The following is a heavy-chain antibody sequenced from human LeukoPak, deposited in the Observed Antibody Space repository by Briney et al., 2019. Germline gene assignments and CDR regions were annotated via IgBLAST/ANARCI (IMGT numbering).Heavy chain of an antibody. J-gene: IGHJ6*03. CDR3: ASFSASYYYYYMDV. V-gene: IGHV4-39*01. D-gene: IGHD3-10*01. CDR2: IYYSGST. CDR1: GGSISSSSYY. Sequence: SETLSLTCTVSGGSISSSSYYWGWIRQPPGKGLEWIGSIYYSGSTYYNPSLKSRVTLSVDTSKNQFSLKLSSVTAADTAVYYCASFSASYYYYYMDVWGKGTTVTVSS.